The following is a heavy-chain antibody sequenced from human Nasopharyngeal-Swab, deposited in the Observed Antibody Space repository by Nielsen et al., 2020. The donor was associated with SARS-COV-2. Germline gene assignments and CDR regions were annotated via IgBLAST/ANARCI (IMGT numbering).Heavy chain of an antibody. CDR3: ARLVLTGFLEGDAFDI. CDR2: ISAYNGNT. D-gene: IGHD3-3*01. CDR1: GYTFTSYG. J-gene: IGHJ3*02. V-gene: IGHV1-18*01. Sequence: ASVKVSCKASGYTFTSYGISWVRQATGQGLERMGWISAYNGNTNYAQKLQGRVTMTTDTSTSTAYMELRSLRSDDTAVYYCARLVLTGFLEGDAFDIWGQGTMVTVSS.